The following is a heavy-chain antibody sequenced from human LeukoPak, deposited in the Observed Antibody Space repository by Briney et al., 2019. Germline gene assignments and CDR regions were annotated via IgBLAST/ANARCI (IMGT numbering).Heavy chain of an antibody. D-gene: IGHD5-24*01. Sequence: KPSETLSLTCTVSGGSISSSSYYWGWIRQPPGKGLEWIGSIYYSGSTYYNPSLKSRVTISVDTSKNQFSLKLSSVTAADTAVYYCARGSCGDGCEDWGRGTLVTVSS. V-gene: IGHV4-39*07. CDR2: IYYSGST. J-gene: IGHJ4*02. CDR3: ARGSCGDGCED. CDR1: GGSISSSSYY.